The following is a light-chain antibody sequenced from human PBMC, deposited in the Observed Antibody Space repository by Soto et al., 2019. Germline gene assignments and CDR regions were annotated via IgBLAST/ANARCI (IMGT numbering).Light chain of an antibody. V-gene: IGLV2-14*01. CDR3: GSYATGGAYV. CDR2: DVT. Sequence: QSALTQPASVSGSPGQSINISCTGTSSDVGGYNAVSWYQQHPGKAPKLMIYDVTNRPSGASNRFSGAKSGNTASLTISGLQAEDEDDYYCGSYATGGAYVFGTGTKLTVL. CDR1: SSDVGGYNA. J-gene: IGLJ1*01.